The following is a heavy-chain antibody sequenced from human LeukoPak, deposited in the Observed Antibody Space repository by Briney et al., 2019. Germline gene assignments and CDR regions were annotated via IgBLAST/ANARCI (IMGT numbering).Heavy chain of an antibody. CDR3: ARAGRAYGDYHYFDY. CDR2: ISYDGSNK. CDR1: GVIFNNYA. V-gene: IGHV3-30-3*01. Sequence: RGSLRLSCAASGVIFNNYAIHWVRQAPGKGLEWVAAISYDGSNKYYADSVQGRLTISRDNSKNTLYLQMNSLRAEDTAVYYCARAGRAYGDYHYFDYWGQGTLVTVSS. J-gene: IGHJ4*02. D-gene: IGHD4-17*01.